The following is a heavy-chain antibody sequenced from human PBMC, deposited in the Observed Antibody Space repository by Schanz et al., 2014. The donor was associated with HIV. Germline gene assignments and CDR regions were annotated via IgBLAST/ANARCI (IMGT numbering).Heavy chain of an antibody. Sequence: EVQLVESGGGLVPPGGSLRLSCAASGFTFNTYWMTWVRQAPGKGLVWVSRINSDGSSTSYADSVKGRFTISRDNAKNTLYLQMNSLRAEDTAVYYCARQYYYDSSGYYPFFDYWGQGTLVTVSS. CDR1: GFTFNTYW. V-gene: IGHV3-74*02. J-gene: IGHJ4*02. CDR2: INSDGSST. D-gene: IGHD3-22*01. CDR3: ARQYYYDSSGYYPFFDY.